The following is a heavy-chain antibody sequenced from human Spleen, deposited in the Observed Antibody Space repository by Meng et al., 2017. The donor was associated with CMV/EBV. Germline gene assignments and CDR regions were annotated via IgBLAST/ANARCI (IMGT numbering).Heavy chain of an antibody. CDR1: GLTDSTKN. J-gene: IGHJ4*02. Sequence: RSCEASGLTDSTKNMKRVRQAPGKGLEWVSAIYSDGTTYHADSVKGRFTISRDNSKNTLFLQMNSLRVEDTAVYYCARDDPGQEFDYWGQGILVTVSS. V-gene: IGHV3-53*01. CDR3: ARDDPGQEFDY. CDR2: IYSDGTT.